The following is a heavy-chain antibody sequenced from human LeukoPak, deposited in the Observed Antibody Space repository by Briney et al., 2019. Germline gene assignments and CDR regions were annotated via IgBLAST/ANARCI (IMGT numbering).Heavy chain of an antibody. CDR1: GFTFTRYD. CDR3: VRDGEGLAISVNYWFDP. V-gene: IGHV1-8*01. J-gene: IGHJ5*02. D-gene: IGHD3-10*01. Sequence: ASVKVSCKASGFTFTRYDINWVRQATGQGLEWMGGMNPNNGNTGYAHTYQGRVTMTRDTFTSTAYMELRSLTSEDTAVYYCVRDGEGLAISVNYWFDPWGQGTLVTVSS. CDR2: MNPNNGNT.